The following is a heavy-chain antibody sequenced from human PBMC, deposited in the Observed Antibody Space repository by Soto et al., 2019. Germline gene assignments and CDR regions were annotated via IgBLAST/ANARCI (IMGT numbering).Heavy chain of an antibody. CDR3: ARAVGYYYYFDS. V-gene: IGHV3-30-3*01. CDR1: GFTFSSYA. J-gene: IGHJ4*02. Sequence: GGSLRLSCAASGFTFSSYAMHWVRQAPGKGLEWVAVISYDGSNKYYADSVKGRFTISRDNSKNTLYLQMNSLRAEDTAVYYCARAVGYYYYFDSWGQGTLVTVSS. CDR2: ISYDGSNK. D-gene: IGHD3-22*01.